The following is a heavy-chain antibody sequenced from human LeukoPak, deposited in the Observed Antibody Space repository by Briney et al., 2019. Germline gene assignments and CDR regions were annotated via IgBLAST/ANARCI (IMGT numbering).Heavy chain of an antibody. Sequence: GGSLRLSCAASGLTFSSHWMHWVRQAPGKGLVWVSRITNDGSSTTYADSVKGRFTISRDNAKNMLYLQVNSLRAEDTAVYYCARDLLDTAKFDYWGQGTLVTVSS. CDR1: GLTFSSHW. CDR2: ITNDGSST. D-gene: IGHD5-18*01. J-gene: IGHJ4*02. CDR3: ARDLLDTAKFDY. V-gene: IGHV3-74*01.